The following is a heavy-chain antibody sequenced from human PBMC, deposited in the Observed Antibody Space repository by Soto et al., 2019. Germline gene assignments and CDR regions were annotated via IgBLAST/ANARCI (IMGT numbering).Heavy chain of an antibody. CDR3: ARHISGSLDY. Sequence: SETLSLTCTVSGGSISSGGYYWSWIRQHPGKGLEWIGYIYYSGSTYYNPSLKSRVTISVDTSKNQFSLKLSSVTAADTAVYYCARHISGSLDYWGQGTLVTVSS. CDR2: IYYSGST. V-gene: IGHV4-31*03. D-gene: IGHD1-26*01. CDR1: GGSISSGGYY. J-gene: IGHJ4*02.